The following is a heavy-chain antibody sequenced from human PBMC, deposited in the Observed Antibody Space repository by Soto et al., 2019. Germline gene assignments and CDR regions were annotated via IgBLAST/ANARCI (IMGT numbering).Heavy chain of an antibody. CDR2: IYTTRSP. D-gene: IGHD2-21*02. CDR3: ARSPANGDCANLDS. Sequence: SETLSLTCTVSGDSVSKYYWNWIRQPPGKGLEWIGRIYTTRSPNYNPSLKSRVTMSVDTSKNQFSLKLNLSSVTAADTAVYYCARSPANGDCANLDSWGQGTLVTVS. CDR1: GDSVSKYY. V-gene: IGHV4-4*07. J-gene: IGHJ4*02.